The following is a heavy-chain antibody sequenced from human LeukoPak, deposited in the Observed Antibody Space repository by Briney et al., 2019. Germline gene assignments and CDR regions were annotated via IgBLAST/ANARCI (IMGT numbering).Heavy chain of an antibody. Sequence: GGSLRLSCAISGFIFNTNGMNWVRQSPGKGLEWLATIAGGDESTYYADSVKGRFAISRDNSKNTVFLHMNSLRVEDTAVYYCARGVYWSLDCWGQGTPVTVSS. CDR3: ARGVYWSLDC. V-gene: IGHV3-23*01. CDR2: IAGGDEST. J-gene: IGHJ4*02. D-gene: IGHD1-1*01. CDR1: GFIFNTNG.